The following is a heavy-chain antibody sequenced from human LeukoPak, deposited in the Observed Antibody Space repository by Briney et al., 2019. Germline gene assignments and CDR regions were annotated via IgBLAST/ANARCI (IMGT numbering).Heavy chain of an antibody. CDR2: IQSKSDGGTT. CDR3: TTVLVSGWYYRHVDD. CDR1: GFPFTNAW. Sequence: KPGGSVRLPYAASGFPFTNAWLSGVRQAPAKGLEWVGRIQSKSDGGTTDYAAPVKGRVTISRDDSKNTPYLQMNSLTTEDTAVYYCTTVLVSGWYYRHVDDWGQGTLVTVSS. V-gene: IGHV3-15*01. J-gene: IGHJ4*02. D-gene: IGHD6-19*01.